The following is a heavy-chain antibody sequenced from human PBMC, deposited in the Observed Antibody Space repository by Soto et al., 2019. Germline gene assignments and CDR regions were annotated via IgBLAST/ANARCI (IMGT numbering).Heavy chain of an antibody. CDR2: IIPSFGTA. CDR1: GGTFSSYA. J-gene: IGHJ5*02. Sequence: QVQLVQSGAEVKKPGSSVKVSCKASGGTFSSYAISWVRQATGQGLEWMGGIIPSFGTANYAQKFQGRVTITGDESTSTAYMELSSLRSEDTAVYYCAGGRGEYQLLPEGPWGQGTLVTVSS. D-gene: IGHD2-2*01. CDR3: AGGRGEYQLLPEGP. V-gene: IGHV1-69*01.